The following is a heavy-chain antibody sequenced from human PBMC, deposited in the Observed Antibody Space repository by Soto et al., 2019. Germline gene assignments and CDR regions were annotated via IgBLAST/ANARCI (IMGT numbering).Heavy chain of an antibody. J-gene: IGHJ4*02. Sequence: PGESQKVSCKGSGYTFSNFWIGWVRQMPGKGLEWMGIIYPGDSDTRYSPSFQGQVTISADKSISTAYLQWSSLKASDTAMYYCARPYGGNVGRAIYWGQGTLVTVYS. CDR3: ARPYGGNVGRAIY. D-gene: IGHD2-15*01. CDR1: GYTFSNFW. V-gene: IGHV5-51*01. CDR2: IYPGDSDT.